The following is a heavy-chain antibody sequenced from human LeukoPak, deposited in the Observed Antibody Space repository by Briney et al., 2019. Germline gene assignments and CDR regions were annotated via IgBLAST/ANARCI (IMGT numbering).Heavy chain of an antibody. J-gene: IGHJ4*02. Sequence: GGSLRLSCAASGFTFSNHAMNWVRQVPGKGLEWVSIISGSGTVTYYADSVKGRFTISRDNSKNTLYLQMNSLRAEDTAVYYCAKTSVGEGRIIASGYFDNWGQGTLVTVSS. V-gene: IGHV3-23*01. CDR1: GFTFSNHA. CDR3: AKTSVGEGRIIASGYFDN. D-gene: IGHD2-15*01. CDR2: ISGSGTVT.